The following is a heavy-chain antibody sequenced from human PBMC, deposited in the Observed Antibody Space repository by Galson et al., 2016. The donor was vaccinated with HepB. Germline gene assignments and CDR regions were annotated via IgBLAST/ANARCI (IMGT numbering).Heavy chain of an antibody. Sequence: CAISGDSVSSNSAAWNWIRQSPSRGLEWLGRTYYRSKWYNDYAVSVKSRITINPDTSKNQFSLQLNSVTPEDTAVYYCAIVKRFLTIPLADTGYSSGWYGRFDYCGQGTLGTVSS. V-gene: IGHV6-1*01. CDR3: AIVKRFLTIPLADTGYSSGWYGRFDY. D-gene: IGHD6-19*01. CDR2: TYYRSKWYN. CDR1: GDSVSSNSAA. J-gene: IGHJ4*02.